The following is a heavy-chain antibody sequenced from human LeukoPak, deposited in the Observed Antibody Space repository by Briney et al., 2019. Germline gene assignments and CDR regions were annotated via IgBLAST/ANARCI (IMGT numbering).Heavy chain of an antibody. D-gene: IGHD2-15*01. CDR3: ARESVLAARGNDF. CDR2: IYSSGST. CDR1: GGSISSSSSY. V-gene: IGHV4-61*02. J-gene: IGHJ4*02. Sequence: SETLSLTCTVSGGSISSSSSYWSWIRQPAGKGLEWIGRIYSSGSTNYNPSLKSRVTMSVDTSKNQFSLKLSSVTAADTAVYYCARESVLAARGNDFWGQGALVTVSS.